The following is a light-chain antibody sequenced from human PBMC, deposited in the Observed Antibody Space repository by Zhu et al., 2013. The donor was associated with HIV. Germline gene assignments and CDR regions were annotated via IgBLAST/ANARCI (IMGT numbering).Light chain of an antibody. Sequence: SYELTQAPSVSVAPGQTATITCGGNNIGYKAVHWYQQMPGQAPVLVVYDDDDRPSGIPERFSGSNSGNTATLTISRVEAGDEADYYCQVWDNGSDHVVFGGGTKLTVL. J-gene: IGLJ2*01. V-gene: IGLV3-21*02. CDR1: NIGYKA. CDR3: QVWDNGSDHVV. CDR2: DDD.